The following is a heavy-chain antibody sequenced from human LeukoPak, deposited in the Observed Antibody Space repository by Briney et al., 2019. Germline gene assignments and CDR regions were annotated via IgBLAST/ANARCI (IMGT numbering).Heavy chain of an antibody. D-gene: IGHD3-16*01. CDR1: GFTFDDYA. CDR2: ISWNSGSI. CDR3: ANLRRGY. V-gene: IGHV3-9*01. J-gene: IGHJ4*02. Sequence: PGGSLRLSCAASGFTFDDYAMHWVRQAPGKGLEWVSGISWNSGSIGYADSVKGRFTVSRDNAKNSLYLQMNSLRAEDTALYYCANLRRGYWGQGTLVTVSS.